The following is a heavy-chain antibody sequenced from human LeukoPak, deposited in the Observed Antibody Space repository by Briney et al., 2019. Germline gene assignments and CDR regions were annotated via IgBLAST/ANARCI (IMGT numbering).Heavy chain of an antibody. Sequence: SGPTLVKPTQTLTLTCTFSGFSLSTSGVGVGWIRQPPGKALEWLALIYWDDDKRYSPSLKSRLTITKDTSKNQVVLTMTNMDPVDTATYYCAYSTPPKDIVVVPAAHDAFDIWGQGTMVTVSS. CDR2: IYWDDDK. J-gene: IGHJ3*02. D-gene: IGHD2-2*01. CDR3: AYSTPPKDIVVVPAAHDAFDI. V-gene: IGHV2-5*02. CDR1: GFSLSTSGVG.